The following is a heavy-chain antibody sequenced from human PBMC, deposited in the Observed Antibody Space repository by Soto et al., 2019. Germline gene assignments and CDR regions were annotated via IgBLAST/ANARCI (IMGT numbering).Heavy chain of an antibody. CDR1: GFTFSSYA. V-gene: IGHV3-30-3*01. CDR3: ARDQTTYYYDSSGPDNWFDP. J-gene: IGHJ5*02. CDR2: ISYDGSNK. Sequence: VQLVESGGGVVQPGRSLRLSCAASGFTFSSYAMHWVRQAPGKGLEWVAVISYDGSNKYYADSVKGRFTISRDNSKNTLYLQMNSLRAEDTAVYYCARDQTTYYYDSSGPDNWFDPWGQGTLVTVSS. D-gene: IGHD3-22*01.